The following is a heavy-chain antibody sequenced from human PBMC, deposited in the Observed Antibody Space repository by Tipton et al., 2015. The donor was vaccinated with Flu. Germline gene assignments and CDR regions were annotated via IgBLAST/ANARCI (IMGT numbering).Heavy chain of an antibody. CDR1: GYSIFSGYY. D-gene: IGHD3-22*01. CDR3: ARLYYYDSSGYYYFNPGGYYFDY. Sequence: LRLSCAVSGYSIFSGYYWGWIRQPPGKGLEWIGSIYHSGSTYYSPSLKSRVTISVDTSKYQFSLKLSSVTAADTAVYYCARLYYYDSSGYYYFNPGGYYFDYWGQGTLVTVSS. CDR2: IYHSGST. V-gene: IGHV4-38-2*01. J-gene: IGHJ4*02.